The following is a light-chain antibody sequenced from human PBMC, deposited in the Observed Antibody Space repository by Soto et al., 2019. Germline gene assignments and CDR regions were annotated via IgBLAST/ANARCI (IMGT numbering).Light chain of an antibody. CDR2: AAS. CDR3: QQYNSYSRT. Sequence: DIQLTQSPSSLSASVGDRVTITCRASQDIRSALGWYQQKPGKAPKLLIYAASTLQSGVPSRFSGSGSGTEFTLTISSLQPDDFATYYCQQYNSYSRTFGQGTKVDIK. J-gene: IGKJ1*01. CDR1: QDIRSA. V-gene: IGKV1-17*01.